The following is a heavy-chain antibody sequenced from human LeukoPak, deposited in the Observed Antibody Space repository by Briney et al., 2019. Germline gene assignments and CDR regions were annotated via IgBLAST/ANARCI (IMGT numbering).Heavy chain of an antibody. D-gene: IGHD3-22*01. J-gene: IGHJ3*02. Sequence: GGSLRLSCEASGFTFSTYWMTWVRQAPGKGLGWVANIKRDGSESHYVDSVRGRFTISRDNAKNSLYLQMSSLRAEDTAMYYCARDSNYYDSSAYYDTFDIWGQGTMVTVSS. CDR2: IKRDGSES. V-gene: IGHV3-7*01. CDR1: GFTFSTYW. CDR3: ARDSNYYDSSAYYDTFDI.